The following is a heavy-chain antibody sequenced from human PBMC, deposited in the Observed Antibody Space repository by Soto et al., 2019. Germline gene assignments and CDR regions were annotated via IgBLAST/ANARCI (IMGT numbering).Heavy chain of an antibody. Sequence: PGGSLRLSCAASGFTFSSYAMSWVRQAPGKGLEWVSAISGSGGSTYYADSVKGRFTISRDNSKNTLYLQMNSLRAEDTAVYYCAKQWAMITFGGVIVHLDAFDIWGQGTMVTVSS. CDR1: GFTFSSYA. CDR3: AKQWAMITFGGVIVHLDAFDI. J-gene: IGHJ3*02. D-gene: IGHD3-16*02. V-gene: IGHV3-23*01. CDR2: ISGSGGST.